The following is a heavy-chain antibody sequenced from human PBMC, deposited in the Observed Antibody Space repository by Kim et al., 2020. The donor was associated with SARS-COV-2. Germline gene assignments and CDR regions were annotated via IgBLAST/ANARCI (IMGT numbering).Heavy chain of an antibody. V-gene: IGHV4-39*01. Sequence: SETLSLTCTVSGGSISSSSYYWGWIRQPPGKGLEWIGSIYYSGSTYYNPSLKSRVTISVDTSKNQFSLKLSSVTAADTAVYYCARGGLVGATPGVKNAFEIWGQGTMVTVSS. J-gene: IGHJ3*02. CDR1: GGSISSSSYY. CDR2: IYYSGST. CDR3: ARGGLVGATPGVKNAFEI. D-gene: IGHD1-26*01.